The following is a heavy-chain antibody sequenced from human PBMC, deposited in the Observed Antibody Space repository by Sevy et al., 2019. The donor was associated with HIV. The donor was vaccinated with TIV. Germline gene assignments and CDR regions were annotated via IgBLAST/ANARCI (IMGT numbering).Heavy chain of an antibody. V-gene: IGHV4-34*01. CDR3: ARDMDNFYGMDV. D-gene: IGHD3-10*01. CDR1: GGSFSGYY. CDR2: INHSGST. J-gene: IGHJ6*02. Sequence: SETLSLTCAVYGGSFSGYYWSWIRQPPGKGLEWIGEINHSGSTNYNPSLKSRVTISVDTSKNQLSLKLTSVTAADTAVYYCARDMDNFYGMDVWGQGTTVTVSS.